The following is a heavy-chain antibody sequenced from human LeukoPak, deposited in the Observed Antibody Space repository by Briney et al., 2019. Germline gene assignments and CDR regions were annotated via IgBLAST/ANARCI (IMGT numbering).Heavy chain of an antibody. CDR1: RFTFGDYA. D-gene: IGHD3-9*01. J-gene: IGHJ4*02. CDR2: IRSKAYGGTT. V-gene: IGHV3-49*04. Sequence: GGSLRLSCTASRFTFGDYAMSWVRQAPGKGLEWVGFIRSKAYGGTTEYAASVKGRFTISRDDSKSIAYLQMNSLKTEDTAVYYCTRDNSVLRYFDWLLYGESFDYWGQGTLVTVSS. CDR3: TRDNSVLRYFDWLLYGESFDY.